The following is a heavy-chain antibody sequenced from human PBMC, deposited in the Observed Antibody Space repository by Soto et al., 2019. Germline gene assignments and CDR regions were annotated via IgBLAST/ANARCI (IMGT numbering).Heavy chain of an antibody. CDR1: GFTFSSYA. J-gene: IGHJ3*02. Sequence: PGGSLRLSCSASGFTFSSYAMSWVRQAPGKGLEWVSAISGSGGTTYYADSVKGRFTISRDNSKNTLYLQMNSLRAEDTAVYYCAKGTHRVRFNAFDIWGQGTMVTVS. D-gene: IGHD3-10*01. CDR2: ISGSGGTT. V-gene: IGHV3-23*01. CDR3: AKGTHRVRFNAFDI.